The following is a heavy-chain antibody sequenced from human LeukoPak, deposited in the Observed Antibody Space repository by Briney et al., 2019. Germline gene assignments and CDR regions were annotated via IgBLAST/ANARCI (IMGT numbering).Heavy chain of an antibody. CDR2: ISGSGGST. D-gene: IGHD5-12*01. CDR3: AKETGYSGDDYGDY. V-gene: IGHV3-23*01. Sequence: TGGSLRLACAASGFTFSSYAMSWVRQAPGKGLEWVSGISGSGGSTYYADSVKGRFTISRDNSKNTLYLQMNSLRAEDTAVYYCAKETGYSGDDYGDYWGQGTLVTVSS. CDR1: GFTFSSYA. J-gene: IGHJ4*02.